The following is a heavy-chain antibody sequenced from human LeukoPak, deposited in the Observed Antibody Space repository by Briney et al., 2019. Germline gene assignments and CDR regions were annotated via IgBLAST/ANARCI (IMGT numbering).Heavy chain of an antibody. J-gene: IGHJ6*02. CDR2: ISYDGSNK. Sequence: PGGSLRLSCAASGFTFSSYGMHWVRQAPGKGLEWVAVISYDGSNKYYADSVKGRFTISRDNSKNTLYLQMSSLRAEDTAVYYCAKDDPVLHYGMDVWGQGTTVTVSS. CDR3: AKDDPVLHYGMDV. V-gene: IGHV3-30*18. D-gene: IGHD2-8*01. CDR1: GFTFSSYG.